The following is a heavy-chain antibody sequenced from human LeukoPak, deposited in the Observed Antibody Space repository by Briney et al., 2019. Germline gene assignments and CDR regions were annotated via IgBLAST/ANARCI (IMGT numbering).Heavy chain of an antibody. V-gene: IGHV3-23*01. D-gene: IGHD6-13*01. CDR2: ISGSGGST. CDR1: GFTFSSYG. Sequence: GGTLRLSCAASGFTFSSYGMSWVRRAPGKGLEWVSTISGSGGSTYYADSVKGRFTISRDNSKNTLDLQMNSLRAEDTAVYYCAKGGFYSNSPFDYWGQGTLVTVSS. CDR3: AKGGFYSNSPFDY. J-gene: IGHJ4*02.